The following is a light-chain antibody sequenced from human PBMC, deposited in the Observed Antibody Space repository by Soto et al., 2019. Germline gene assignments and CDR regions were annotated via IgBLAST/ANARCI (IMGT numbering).Light chain of an antibody. CDR3: QSYDSSLSGVV. CDR1: SSNIGAGYD. V-gene: IGLV1-40*01. J-gene: IGLJ2*01. CDR2: YNN. Sequence: QLVLTQPPSVSGAPGQRVTISCTGSSSNIGAGYDVHWYQQLPGTAPKLLIYYNNNRPSGVPDRFSGSKSGTSASLAITGLQAEDEADYYCQSYDSSLSGVVFGGGTKLTVL.